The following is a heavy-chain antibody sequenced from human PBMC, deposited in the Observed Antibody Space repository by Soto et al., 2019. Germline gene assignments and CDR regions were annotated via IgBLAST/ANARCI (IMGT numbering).Heavy chain of an antibody. V-gene: IGHV4-59*01. D-gene: IGHD3-10*01. CDR3: AGDYGSGSYRFDY. Sequence: ASETLSLTCTVSGGSFSSYSWSWIRQPPGKGLEWIGYIYYSGTTTYNPSLKSRVTISLDTSKNQFSLKLSSVTAADTAVYYCAGDYGSGSYRFDYWGQGTLVTVSS. CDR1: GGSFSSYS. CDR2: IYYSGTT. J-gene: IGHJ4*02.